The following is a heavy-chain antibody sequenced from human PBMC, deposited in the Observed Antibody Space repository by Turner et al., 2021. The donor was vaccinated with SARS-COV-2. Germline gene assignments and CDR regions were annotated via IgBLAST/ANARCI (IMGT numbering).Heavy chain of an antibody. CDR1: GFTFSSNS. V-gene: IGHV3-21*01. J-gene: IGHJ4*02. Sequence: EVQLVASGRGLVKPGESLRLSCAAAGFTFSSNSMNWVRQAPGKGMEWVSFISSSSSDIYYADSVKGRFTISRDNAKNSLYLQMNSLRAEETAVDYCARELAGRFGGATEIDYWGQGTLVTVSS. CDR2: ISSSSSDI. D-gene: IGHD1-26*01. CDR3: ARELAGRFGGATEIDY.